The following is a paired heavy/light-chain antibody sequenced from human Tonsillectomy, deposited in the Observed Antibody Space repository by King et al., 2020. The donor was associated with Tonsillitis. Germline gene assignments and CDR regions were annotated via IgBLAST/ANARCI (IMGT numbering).Light chain of an antibody. CDR1: QSVLTSSNNKHY. J-gene: IGKJ1*01. V-gene: IGKV4-1*01. CDR2: WAS. Sequence: DIVLTQSPDSLAVSLGERATINCKSSQSVLTSSNNKHYLAWYQQKPGHPPKLLIYWASTRESGVPDRFSGSGSGTDFTLTISSLQAEDVAVYFCQQYYGTLWTFGQGTKVEIK. CDR3: QQYYGTLWT.
Heavy chain of an antibody. CDR2: MSYDGSQK. J-gene: IGHJ3*02. CDR1: GFNFSIYA. Sequence: QVQLVESGGGVVQPGRSLRLSCAASGFNFSIYAMHWVRQAPGKGLEWVAVMSYDGSQKYYLESVRGRFTISRDNSKNGLYMEVNSLRPEDTAIYFCARGRIYGAFDMWGQGAMVTVSS. D-gene: IGHD5-12*01. V-gene: IGHV3-30*04. CDR3: ARGRIYGAFDM.